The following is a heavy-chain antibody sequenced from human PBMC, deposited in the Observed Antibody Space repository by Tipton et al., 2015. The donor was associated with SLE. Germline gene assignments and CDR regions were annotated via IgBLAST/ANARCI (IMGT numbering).Heavy chain of an antibody. CDR2: ISAYNGNT. D-gene: IGHD3-22*01. V-gene: IGHV1-18*01. Sequence: QSGPEVKKPGASVRVSCKASGYTFTSYGISWVRQAPGDGLEWMGWISAYNGNTDYAQKFQGRVTMTTDTSTSTAYLELRSLRSDDTAVYYCARVDYYNTNGYYYFDYWGQGTLVTVSS. J-gene: IGHJ4*02. CDR3: ARVDYYNTNGYYYFDY. CDR1: GYTFTSYG.